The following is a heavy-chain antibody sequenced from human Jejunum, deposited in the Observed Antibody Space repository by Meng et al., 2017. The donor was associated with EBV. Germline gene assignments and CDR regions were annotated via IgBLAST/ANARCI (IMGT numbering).Heavy chain of an antibody. CDR3: VRAGHRNWLDP. Sequence: QVQRQSLGPGLVNPSHTLPHTCSISGDSVSCNSVALNWSRQSPSRGLEWLGRTYYRSKWYNEYAVPVQGRITINPDTSKNQFSLQLNSVTPEDTAVYCCVRAGHRNWLDPWGQGTLVTVSS. V-gene: IGHV6-1*01. D-gene: IGHD1-14*01. CDR2: TYYRSKWYN. J-gene: IGHJ5*02. CDR1: GDSVSCNSVA.